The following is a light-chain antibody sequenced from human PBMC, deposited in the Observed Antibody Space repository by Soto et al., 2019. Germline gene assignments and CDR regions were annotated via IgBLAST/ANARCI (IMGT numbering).Light chain of an antibody. CDR2: DAS. V-gene: IGKV3-11*01. CDR3: QQYNTYSGT. J-gene: IGKJ1*01. Sequence: EIVLTQSPATLSLTPGERATLSCRASQSVSSYLLWYQQKPGQAPRLLIYDASSRATGIPDRFSGSGSGTDFTLTISSLQSDDFATYYCQQYNTYSGTFGQGTKVDIK. CDR1: QSVSSY.